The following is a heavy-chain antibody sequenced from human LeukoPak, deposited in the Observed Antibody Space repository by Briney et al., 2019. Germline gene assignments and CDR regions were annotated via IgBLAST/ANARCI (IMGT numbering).Heavy chain of an antibody. CDR1: GFTFSSYG. D-gene: IGHD2-2*01. CDR3: ARDHCTSTSCYFAY. V-gene: IGHV3-30*03. J-gene: IGHJ4*02. CDR2: LSYDGSNK. Sequence: GGSLRLSCAASGFTFSSYGMHWVRQAPGKGLEWVAVLSYDGSNKYYADSVKGRFTISRDNSKNTLYLQMNSLRAEDTAVYYCARDHCTSTSCYFAYWGQGTLVTVSS.